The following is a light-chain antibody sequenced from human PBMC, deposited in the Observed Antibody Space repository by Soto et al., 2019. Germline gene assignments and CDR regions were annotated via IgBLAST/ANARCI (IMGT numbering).Light chain of an antibody. J-gene: IGLJ1*01. CDR2: EVN. CDR3: ASWDDSLNGLV. V-gene: IGLV2-8*01. Sequence: QSVLTQPPSASGSPGQSVAISCTGTSSDVGGYNYVSWYQQHPGKAPKLMIYEVNKRPSGVPDRFSGSKSGNTASLTVSGLQAEDEADYYCASWDDSLNGLVFGTGTKVTVL. CDR1: SSDVGGYNY.